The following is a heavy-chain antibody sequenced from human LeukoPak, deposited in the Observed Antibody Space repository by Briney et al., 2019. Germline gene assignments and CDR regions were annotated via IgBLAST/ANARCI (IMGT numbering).Heavy chain of an antibody. Sequence: GGSLRLSCAASGFTFSSYAMSWVRQAPGKGLEWVSAISGSGGSTYYADSVKGRFTISRDNSKNPLYLQMNSLRAEDTAVYYCAKDLATYYYDSSGYLQSVDYWGQGTLVTVSS. CDR2: ISGSGGST. CDR3: AKDLATYYYDSSGYLQSVDY. D-gene: IGHD3-22*01. V-gene: IGHV3-23*01. CDR1: GFTFSSYA. J-gene: IGHJ4*02.